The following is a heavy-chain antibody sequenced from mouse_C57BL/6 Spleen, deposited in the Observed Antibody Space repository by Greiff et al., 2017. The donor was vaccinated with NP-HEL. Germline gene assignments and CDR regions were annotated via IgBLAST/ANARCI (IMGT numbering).Heavy chain of an antibody. CDR3: ARQQAATVVDEGAMDY. Sequence: VQLQESGAELVKPGASVKLSCKASGYTFTEYTIHWVKQRSGQGLEWIGWFYPGSGSIKYNEKFKDKATLTADKSSSTVYMELSRLTSEDSAVYFCARQQAATVVDEGAMDYWGQGTSVTVSS. J-gene: IGHJ4*01. CDR1: GYTFTEYT. CDR2: FYPGSGSI. D-gene: IGHD1-1*01. V-gene: IGHV1-62-2*01.